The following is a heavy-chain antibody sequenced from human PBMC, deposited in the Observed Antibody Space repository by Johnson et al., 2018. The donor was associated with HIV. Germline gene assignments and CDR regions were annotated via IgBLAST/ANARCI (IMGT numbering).Heavy chain of an antibody. V-gene: IGHV3-49*04. CDR3: TSTIRFLEWLYAFDI. D-gene: IGHD3-3*01. J-gene: IGHJ3*02. CDR2: IRSKAYGGTT. Sequence: AQLVESGGGLVKPGGSLRLSCAASGFTFSNAWMSWVRQAPGKGLEWVGFIRSKAYGGTTEYAASVKGRFTISRDDSKSIAYLQMNSLKTEDTAVYYCTSTIRFLEWLYAFDIWGQGTMVTVSS. CDR1: GFTFSNAW.